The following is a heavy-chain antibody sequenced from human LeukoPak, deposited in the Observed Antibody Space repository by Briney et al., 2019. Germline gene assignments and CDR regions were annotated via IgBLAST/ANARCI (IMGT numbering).Heavy chain of an antibody. Sequence: GGSLRLSCAASGFTFSSYALSWVRQAPGKGLEWVSAISGSGGSTYYADSVKGRFTISRDNSKNTLYLQMNSLRAEDTAVYYCARVRGRFWSGPIDYWGQGTLVTVSS. J-gene: IGHJ4*02. CDR3: ARVRGRFWSGPIDY. CDR1: GFTFSSYA. D-gene: IGHD3-3*01. V-gene: IGHV3-23*01. CDR2: ISGSGGST.